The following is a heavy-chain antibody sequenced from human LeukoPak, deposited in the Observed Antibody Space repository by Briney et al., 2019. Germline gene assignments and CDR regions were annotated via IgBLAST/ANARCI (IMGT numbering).Heavy chain of an antibody. J-gene: IGHJ4*02. CDR1: GGSISSSSYY. V-gene: IGHV4-39*01. CDR2: IYYSGIT. CDR3: ARRGYDILTAYYWSSGTTYYFDY. Sequence: TSETLSLTCTVSGGSISSSSYYWGWIRQPPGKGLEWIGSIYYSGITYRNPSLKSRVTISVDTSKNQFSLKLSSVTAADTAVYYCARRGYDILTAYYWSSGTTYYFDYWGQGTLVTVSS. D-gene: IGHD3-9*01.